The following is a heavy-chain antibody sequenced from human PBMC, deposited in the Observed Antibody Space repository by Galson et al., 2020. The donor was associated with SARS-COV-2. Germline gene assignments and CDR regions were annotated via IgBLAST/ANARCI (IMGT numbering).Heavy chain of an antibody. V-gene: IGHV3-7*01. CDR2: IKPDGSEI. CDR1: GFTFSSYW. CDR3: ARDEECSGDRCFSEHFDY. Sequence: GESQKISCAASGFTFSSYWMTWVRQAPGKGLEWVANIKPDGSEIHYVDSVKGRFTVSRDNAKNSLFLQINSLRAEDTAVYYCARDEECSGDRCFSEHFDYWGQGTLVAVSS. J-gene: IGHJ4*02. D-gene: IGHD2-15*01.